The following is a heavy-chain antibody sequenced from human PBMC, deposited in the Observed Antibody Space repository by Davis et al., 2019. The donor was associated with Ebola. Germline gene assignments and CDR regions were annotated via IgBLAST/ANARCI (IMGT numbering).Heavy chain of an antibody. CDR1: GFPFTTYT. D-gene: IGHD3-22*01. CDR2: VSSYSDYI. V-gene: IGHV3-21*06. J-gene: IGHJ5*02. CDR3: ARDRDYYDTSAYHPRGRFDP. Sequence: PGGSLRLSCAASGFPFTTYTLNWVRQAPGKGLEWVSSVSSYSDYIHYADSVKGRFTISRDNAKNSLYLQMNSLRVEDTAVYYCARDRDYYDTSAYHPRGRFDPWGQGTLVTVSS.